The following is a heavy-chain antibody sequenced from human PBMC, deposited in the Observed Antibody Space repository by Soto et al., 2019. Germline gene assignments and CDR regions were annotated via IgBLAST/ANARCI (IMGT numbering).Heavy chain of an antibody. D-gene: IGHD2-15*01. V-gene: IGHV3-23*01. CDR2: ISGSGGST. J-gene: IGHJ3*02. CDR1: GFTFSSYA. Sequence: QPGGSLRLSCAASGFTFSSYAMSWVRQAPGKGLEWVSAISGSGGSTYYADSVKGRFTISRDNSKNTLYLQMNSLRAEDTAVYYCAKDRHCSGGSCYARRQFADAFDIWGQGLMVTVSS. CDR3: AKDRHCSGGSCYARRQFADAFDI.